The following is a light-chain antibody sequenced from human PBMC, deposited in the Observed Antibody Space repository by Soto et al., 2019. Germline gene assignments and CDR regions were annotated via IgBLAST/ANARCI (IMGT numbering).Light chain of an antibody. CDR3: QQYNNWPLT. CDR1: QSISSN. V-gene: IGKV3-15*01. Sequence: EIVMTQSPATLSVSPGARATLSCRASQSISSNLAWYQQQPGHAPRLLSYGPSTRDTGSTARFSGSGSGTEFTLAISSLQYEDFAVYYCQQYNNWPLTVGGGTKVEIK. CDR2: GPS. J-gene: IGKJ4*01.